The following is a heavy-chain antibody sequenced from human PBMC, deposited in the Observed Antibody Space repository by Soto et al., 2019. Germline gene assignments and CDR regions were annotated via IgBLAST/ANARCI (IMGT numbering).Heavy chain of an antibody. Sequence: QVQLVQSGAEVKKPGSSVTVSCKASGGTFGNSAISWVRQAPGQGLEWMGGIMPIFPTPDYAQKFQGRVTTTADESTSTAYMELTSLRSEDTAGYYCARDKDRPQIGGNYYYGMDVWGQGTTVTV. CDR2: IMPIFPTP. J-gene: IGHJ6*02. CDR3: ARDKDRPQIGGNYYYGMDV. V-gene: IGHV1-69*12. D-gene: IGHD1-26*01. CDR1: GGTFGNSA.